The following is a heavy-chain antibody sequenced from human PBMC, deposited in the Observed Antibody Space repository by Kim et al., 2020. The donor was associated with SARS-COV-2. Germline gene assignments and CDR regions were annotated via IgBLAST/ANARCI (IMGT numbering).Heavy chain of an antibody. Sequence: SETLSLTCSVSGDSVTSGSYYWSWLRQSPGKGLEWIGYVYFNGCTNYNPSLKSRVTISVDTAKNQFSLRLNSMTAADTAMYYCARDHRSAAYFDFWGQGT. CDR2: VYFNGCT. D-gene: IGHD2-2*01. J-gene: IGHJ4*02. CDR3: ARDHRSAAYFDF. V-gene: IGHV4-61*01. CDR1: GDSVTSGSYY.